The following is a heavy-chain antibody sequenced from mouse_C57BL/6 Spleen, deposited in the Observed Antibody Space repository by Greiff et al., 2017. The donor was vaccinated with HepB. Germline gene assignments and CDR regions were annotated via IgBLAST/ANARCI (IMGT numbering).Heavy chain of an antibody. Sequence: QVQLRQSGAELVRPGTSVKMSCKASGYTFTNYWIGWAKQRPGHGLEWIGDIYPGGGYTNYNEKFKGKATLTADKSSSTAYMQFSSLTSEDSAIYYCARNGLLGTQLGPFAYWGQGTLVTVSA. CDR1: GYTFTNYW. D-gene: IGHD4-1*02. CDR2: IYPGGGYT. V-gene: IGHV1-63*01. J-gene: IGHJ3*01. CDR3: ARNGLLGTQLGPFAY.